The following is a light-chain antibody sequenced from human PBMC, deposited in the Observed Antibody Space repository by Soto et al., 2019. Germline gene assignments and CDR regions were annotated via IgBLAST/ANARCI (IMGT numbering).Light chain of an antibody. CDR3: QQYNKWPLIT. J-gene: IGKJ5*01. CDR1: QSVSSY. V-gene: IGKV3D-15*01. Sequence: EIVLTQSPATLSLSPGERATLSCRASQSVSSYLAWYQQKPGQAPRLPIYDASTRATGTPARFSGSGSGTEFTLTISSLQSEDFALYYCQQYNKWPLITFGQGTRLEIK. CDR2: DAS.